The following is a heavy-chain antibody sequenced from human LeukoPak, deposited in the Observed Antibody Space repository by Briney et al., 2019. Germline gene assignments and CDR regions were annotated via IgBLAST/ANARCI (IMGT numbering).Heavy chain of an antibody. V-gene: IGHV3-23*01. CDR2: ISGSGGST. CDR3: ARARMLFPMPSYDFWSGYPPIYCGMDV. J-gene: IGHJ6*02. Sequence: GGSLRLSCAASGFTFSSYAMSWVRQAPGKGLEWVSAISGSGGSTYYADSVKGRFTISRDNSKNTLYLQMNSLRAEDTAVYYCARARMLFPMPSYDFWSGYPPIYCGMDVWGQGTTVTVSS. CDR1: GFTFSSYA. D-gene: IGHD3-3*01.